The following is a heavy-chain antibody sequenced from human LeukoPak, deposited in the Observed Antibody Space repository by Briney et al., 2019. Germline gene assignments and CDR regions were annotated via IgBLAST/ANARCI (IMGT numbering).Heavy chain of an antibody. Sequence: GESLKISCKGSGYRFTTHWIGWVRQMPGKGLEWMGIIYPGDSDTRYSPSFQGQVTMSADRSISTAYLQWSSLKASDTAMYYCARRIAVAGSVDYWGQGTLVTVSS. V-gene: IGHV5-51*01. CDR3: ARRIAVAGSVDY. D-gene: IGHD6-19*01. CDR2: IYPGDSDT. J-gene: IGHJ4*02. CDR1: GYRFTTHW.